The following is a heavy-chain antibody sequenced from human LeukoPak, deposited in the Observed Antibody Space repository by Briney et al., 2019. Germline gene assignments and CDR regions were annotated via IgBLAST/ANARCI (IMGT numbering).Heavy chain of an antibody. V-gene: IGHV4-39*01. CDR1: GDSISRSHYY. Sequence: SETLSLTCTVSGDSISRSHYYWGWIRQPPGKGLEWIGNIYYSGTTYYNPSLKSRVTISVDTSRNQFSLKLSSVTAADTAVYYCARLEREVRDYWGQGTLVTVSS. D-gene: IGHD5-24*01. J-gene: IGHJ4*02. CDR3: ARLEREVRDY. CDR2: IYYSGTT.